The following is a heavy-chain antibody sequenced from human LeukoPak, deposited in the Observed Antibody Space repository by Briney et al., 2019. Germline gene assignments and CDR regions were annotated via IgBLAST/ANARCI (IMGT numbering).Heavy chain of an antibody. CDR1: GDSISNYY. CDR3: ARRRIASDYYYGMDV. V-gene: IGHV4-59*01. Sequence: SETLSLTCTVSGDSISNYYWSWIRQPPGKGLEWIGFIYYSGSTNYNPSLKSRVTISVDTSKNQFSLKLSSVTAADTAVYYCARRRIASDYYYGMDVWGQGTTATVSS. J-gene: IGHJ6*02. CDR2: IYYSGST. D-gene: IGHD6-13*01.